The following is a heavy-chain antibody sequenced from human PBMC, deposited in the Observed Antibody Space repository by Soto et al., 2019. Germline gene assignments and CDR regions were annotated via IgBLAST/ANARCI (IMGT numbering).Heavy chain of an antibody. D-gene: IGHD6-19*01. Sequence: GASVKVSCKASGYTFTGYYMHWVRQAPGQGLEWMGWINPNSGGTNYAQKFQGRVTMTRDTSISTAYMELSRLRSDDTAVYYCARDLWGAVAGGSFDIWGQGTMVTVSS. CDR3: ARDLWGAVAGGSFDI. CDR1: GYTFTGYY. CDR2: INPNSGGT. J-gene: IGHJ3*02. V-gene: IGHV1-2*02.